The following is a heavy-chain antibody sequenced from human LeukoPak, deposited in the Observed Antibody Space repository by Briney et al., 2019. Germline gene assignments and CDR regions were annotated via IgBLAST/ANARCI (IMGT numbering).Heavy chain of an antibody. CDR2: ISPYNGNT. CDR3: TRGGTDGAFDI. CDR1: GYTFTGYY. D-gene: IGHD5-24*01. V-gene: IGHV1-18*04. Sequence: ASVMVSCKASGYTFTGYYMHWVRQAPGQGLEWMGWISPYNGNTNYAQKVQGRVTMTTDTSTSTAYMDLRSLRSDDTAVYYCTRGGTDGAFDIWGQGTMVTVSS. J-gene: IGHJ3*02.